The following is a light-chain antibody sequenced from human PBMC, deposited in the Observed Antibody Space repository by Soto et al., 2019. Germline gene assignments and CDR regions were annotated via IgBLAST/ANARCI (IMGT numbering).Light chain of an antibody. CDR2: EVS. CDR3: SSYTSTSTRG. J-gene: IGLJ1*01. CDR1: SSDVGGYNY. Sequence: QSVLTQPAFVSGSPGQSITISCTGTSSDVGGYNYVSWYQHPPGKAPKLMISEVSNRPSGVSNRFSGSKSGNTASLTISGLQAEDEADYYCSSYTSTSTRGFGTGTKVTAL. V-gene: IGLV2-14*01.